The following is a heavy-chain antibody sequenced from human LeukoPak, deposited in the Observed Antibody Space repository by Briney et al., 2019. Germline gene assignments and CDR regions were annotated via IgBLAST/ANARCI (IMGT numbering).Heavy chain of an antibody. CDR1: GFTFSSYG. D-gene: IGHD3-3*01. V-gene: IGHV3-33*01. CDR3: ARVRGTAACHVTILIEDTAPWVWYRN. Sequence: GGSLRLSCAASGFTFSSYGMHWVRQAPGKGLEWVAVMWYDGSNKYYADSVKGRFTISRDNSKNTLYLQMNSLGAEDTAVYYCARVRGTAACHVTILIEDTAPWVWYRNWGQGTLVTVSS. CDR2: MWYDGSNK. J-gene: IGHJ4*02.